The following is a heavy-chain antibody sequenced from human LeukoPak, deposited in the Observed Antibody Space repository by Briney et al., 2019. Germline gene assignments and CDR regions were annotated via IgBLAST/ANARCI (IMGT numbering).Heavy chain of an antibody. Sequence: GALVKVSCKASGYTFTSNYIHWVRQAPGQGLEWMGMIYPRDGSTSYAQKFQDRVTVTRDTSTSTVHMELSGLRSEDTAVYYCARDQEGFDYWGQGTLVTVSS. V-gene: IGHV1-46*01. CDR3: ARDQEGFDY. CDR2: IYPRDGST. CDR1: GYTFTSNY. J-gene: IGHJ4*02.